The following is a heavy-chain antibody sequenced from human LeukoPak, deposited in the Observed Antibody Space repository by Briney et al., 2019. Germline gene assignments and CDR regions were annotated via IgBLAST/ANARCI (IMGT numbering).Heavy chain of an antibody. V-gene: IGHV4-59*01. D-gene: IGHD5-18*01. CDR3: ARSEYSYGADAFDV. CDR2: IYYSVST. Sequence: KPSETLSLTCTVSGGSIGNYSWSWIRQPPGKGLEWIGYIYYSVSTDHNPSLKSRVTISVDTSKNQFSLKLSSVTAADTAVYYCARSEYSYGADAFDVWGQGTMVTVSS. CDR1: GGSIGNYS. J-gene: IGHJ3*01.